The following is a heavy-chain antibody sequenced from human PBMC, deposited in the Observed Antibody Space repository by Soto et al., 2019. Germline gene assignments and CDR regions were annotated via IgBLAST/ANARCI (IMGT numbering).Heavy chain of an antibody. CDR2: IYPGDSDT. V-gene: IGHV5-51*01. D-gene: IGHD1-26*01. CDR3: ARSTVGENYYYYGMDV. CDR1: GYSFTSYW. Sequence: GESLKISCKGSGYSFTSYWIGWVRQMPGKGLEWMGIIYPGDSDTRYSPSFQGQVTISADKSISTAYLQWSSLKASDTAMYYCARSTVGENYYYYGMDVWGQGTTVTVSS. J-gene: IGHJ6*02.